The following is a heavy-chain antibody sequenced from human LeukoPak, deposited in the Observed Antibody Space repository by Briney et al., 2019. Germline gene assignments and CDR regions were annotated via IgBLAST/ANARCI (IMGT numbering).Heavy chain of an antibody. D-gene: IGHD6-13*01. CDR3: ARVREAAAGNYNWFDP. CDR2: ISYDGSNK. J-gene: IGHJ5*02. V-gene: IGHV3-30*12. CDR1: GFTFSSYG. Sequence: QPGGSLRLSCAASGFTFSSYGMHWARQAPGKGLEWVAVISYDGSNKYYADSVKGRFTISRDNAKNSLYLQMNSLRAEDTAVYYCARVREAAAGNYNWFDPWGQGTLVTVSS.